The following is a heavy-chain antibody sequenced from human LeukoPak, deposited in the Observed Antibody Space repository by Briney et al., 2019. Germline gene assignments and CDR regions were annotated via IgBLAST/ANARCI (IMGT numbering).Heavy chain of an antibody. CDR1: GFTFSSYG. D-gene: IGHD6-25*01. CDR2: ISGSGGRT. V-gene: IGHV3-23*01. J-gene: IGHJ4*02. CDR3: AKERAAFNAFFDY. Sequence: GGSLRLSCAASGFTFSSYGMHWVRQAPGKGLEWVSAISGSGGRTYYADSVKGRFTISRDNSKITLYLQMNSLRADDTAVYYCAKERAAFNAFFDYWGQGTLVTVSS.